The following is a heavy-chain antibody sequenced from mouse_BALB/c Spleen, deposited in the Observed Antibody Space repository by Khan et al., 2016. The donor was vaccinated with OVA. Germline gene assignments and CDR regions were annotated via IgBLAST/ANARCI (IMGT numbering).Heavy chain of an antibody. D-gene: IGHD2-1*01. CDR3: TRDGNYAHWYFDV. J-gene: IGHJ1*01. V-gene: IGHV5-6-4*01. CDR1: GFSFSSYT. CDR2: ISSGSTYT. Sequence: EVELVESGGGLVNPGGSLKLSCAASGFSFSSYTMSWVRQTPEKRLEWVATISSGSTYTYNPDSVNVRVPNSRDNAKDTLYLQLSSRKSEDTAIYYGTRDGNYAHWYFDVWGAGTTVTVSS.